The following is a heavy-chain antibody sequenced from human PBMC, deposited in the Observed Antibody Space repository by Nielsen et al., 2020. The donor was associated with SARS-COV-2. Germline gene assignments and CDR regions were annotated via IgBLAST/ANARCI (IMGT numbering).Heavy chain of an antibody. Sequence: WIRQPPGKGLEYVSAISSNGGSTYYADSVKGRFTISRDDSKSLAYLQMNSLKTEDTAVYYCIRESIVADSKFDYWGQGTLVTVSS. D-gene: IGHD2-15*01. CDR3: IRESIVADSKFDY. CDR2: ISSNGGST. J-gene: IGHJ4*02. V-gene: IGHV3-64*04.